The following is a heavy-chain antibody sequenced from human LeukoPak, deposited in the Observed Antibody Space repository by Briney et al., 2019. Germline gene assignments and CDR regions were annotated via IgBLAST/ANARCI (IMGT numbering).Heavy chain of an antibody. V-gene: IGHV3-30*02. Sequence: PGGSLRLSCAASGFTFSSYGMHWVRQAPGKGLEWVAFIRYDGSNKYYADSVKGRFTISRDNSKNTLYLQMNSLRAEDTAVYYCAKDTSGDSWYNHYYYYYMDVWGKGTTVTVSS. CDR3: AKDTSGDSWYNHYYYYYMDV. D-gene: IGHD6-13*01. CDR1: GFTFSSYG. CDR2: IRYDGSNK. J-gene: IGHJ6*03.